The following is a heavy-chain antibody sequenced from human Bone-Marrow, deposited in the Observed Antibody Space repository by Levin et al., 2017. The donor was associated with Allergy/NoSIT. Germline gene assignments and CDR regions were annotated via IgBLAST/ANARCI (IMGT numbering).Heavy chain of an antibody. J-gene: IGHJ4*02. CDR3: ARRHFYGSD. Sequence: GESLKISCAASGFTVSSHYMTWVRQAPGKGLECVSLIYSGGGTYYPDSVKGRFTISRDNSKNTLYLQMNSLTAEDTAVYYCARRHFYGSDWGQGTLVTVSS. D-gene: IGHD3-10*01. V-gene: IGHV3-53*05. CDR2: IYSGGGT. CDR1: GFTVSSHY.